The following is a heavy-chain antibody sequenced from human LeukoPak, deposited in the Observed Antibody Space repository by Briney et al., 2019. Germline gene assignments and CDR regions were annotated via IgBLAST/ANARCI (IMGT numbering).Heavy chain of an antibody. V-gene: IGHV4-34*01. J-gene: IGHJ4*02. CDR2: INHSGST. CDR1: GGSFSGYY. D-gene: IGHD3/OR15-3a*01. Sequence: SETLSLTCAVYGGSFSGYYWSWIRQPPGKGLEWIGEINHSGSTYYNASLKSQVSISIDTSKNQFSLRLTSVTAADTAVYYCARQTGSGLFILPGGQGILVTVSS. CDR3: ARQTGSGLFILP.